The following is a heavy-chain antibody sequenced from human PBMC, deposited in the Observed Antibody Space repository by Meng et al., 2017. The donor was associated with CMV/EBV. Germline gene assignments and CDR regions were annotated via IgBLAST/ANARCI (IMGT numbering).Heavy chain of an antibody. CDR1: GGSIRSSSDS. CDR2: IYYSGST. V-gene: IGHV4-39*07. CDR3: ARTVTTFGDAFDI. J-gene: IGHJ3*02. Sequence: LQLLESRPGLVEPSQTLLLTCTVSGGSIRSSSDSWGWIRQPPGKGLEWIGSIYYSGSTYYNPSLKSRVTISVDTSKNQFSLKLSSVTAADTAVYYCARTVTTFGDAFDIWGQGTMVTVSS. D-gene: IGHD4-17*01.